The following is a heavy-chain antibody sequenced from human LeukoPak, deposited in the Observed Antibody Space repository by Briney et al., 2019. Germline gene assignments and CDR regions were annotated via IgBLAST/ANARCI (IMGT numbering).Heavy chain of an antibody. D-gene: IGHD1-26*01. V-gene: IGHV3-7*01. CDR3: AGDWIALGATRLDYFDY. CDR1: GFTFSSFW. CDR2: IKQYGSEK. J-gene: IGHJ4*02. Sequence: AGGSLRLSCAASGFTFSSFWMSWVRQAPGKGLEWVANIKQYGSEKYYVDSVKGRFTISRDNAKNSLYLQMNSLRAEDTAVYYCAGDWIALGATRLDYFDYWGQGTLVTVSS.